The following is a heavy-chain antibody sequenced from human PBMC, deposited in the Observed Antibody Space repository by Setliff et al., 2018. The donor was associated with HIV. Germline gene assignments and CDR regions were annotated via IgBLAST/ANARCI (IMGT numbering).Heavy chain of an antibody. CDR2: IFHSGNT. V-gene: IGHV4-38-2*01. CDR1: GYSISSGYY. J-gene: IGHJ3*02. CDR3: ARPIEGYYDAFHI. Sequence: PSETLSLTCAVSGYSISSGYYWGWIRQPPGKGLEWIGSIFHSGNTYSSPSLKSRVTISVDTSKNQFSLKLTSVTAADTAVYYCARPIEGYYDAFHIWGQGTRVTV. D-gene: IGHD2-8*01.